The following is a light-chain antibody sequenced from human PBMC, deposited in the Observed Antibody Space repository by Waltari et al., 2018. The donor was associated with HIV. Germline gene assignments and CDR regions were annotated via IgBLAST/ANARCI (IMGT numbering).Light chain of an antibody. Sequence: SVLTQPPSVSGAPGQSVSISCSGNASNIGAGFDVNWYRPSPGTAPKPVFFGDTVRPSGITDRFSGSRSLNSVSLDISGLRAEDAGDYYCQSYDISLTGLWVFGGGTKLTVL. CDR1: ASNIGAGFD. J-gene: IGLJ3*02. CDR2: GDT. V-gene: IGLV1-40*01. CDR3: QSYDISLTGLWV.